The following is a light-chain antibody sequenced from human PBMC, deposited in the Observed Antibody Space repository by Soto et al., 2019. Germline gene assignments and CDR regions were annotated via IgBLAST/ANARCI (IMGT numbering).Light chain of an antibody. CDR3: QQYQTYST. Sequence: DIQMTQSPSTLSASVGDRVTITCRASQSIRSLLPWYQQKPGKAPKVLIYDASSLGSGGPSRFSGSGSGTEFTLTISSLQPDDFATYFCQQYQTYSTFGQGTRLEI. CDR1: QSIRSL. V-gene: IGKV1-5*01. J-gene: IGKJ5*01. CDR2: DAS.